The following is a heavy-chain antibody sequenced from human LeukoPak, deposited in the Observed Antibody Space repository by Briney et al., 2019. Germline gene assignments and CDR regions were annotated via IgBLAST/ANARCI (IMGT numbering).Heavy chain of an antibody. CDR3: ARRRRFLEWLAPFDY. Sequence: SETLSLTCTVSGGSISSSSYYWGWIRQPPGKGLEWIGSIYYSGSTYYNPSLKSRVTLSVDTSKNQFSLKLSSVTAADTAVYYCARRRRFLEWLAPFDYWGQGTLVTVSS. J-gene: IGHJ4*02. CDR2: IYYSGST. V-gene: IGHV4-39*01. D-gene: IGHD3-3*01. CDR1: GGSISSSSYY.